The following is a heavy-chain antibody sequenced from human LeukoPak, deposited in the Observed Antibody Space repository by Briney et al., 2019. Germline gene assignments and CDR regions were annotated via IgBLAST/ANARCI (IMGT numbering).Heavy chain of an antibody. J-gene: IGHJ6*03. CDR3: ARVGCSSTSCYRLGYYFYYMDV. CDR2: MNPNSGNS. D-gene: IGHD2-2*01. V-gene: IGHV1-8*01. CDR1: AYTFTIYD. Sequence: ASVKVSCTASAYTFTIYDINWVRQATGQGLEWMGWMNPNSGNSGYAQKLQGRITMTRNSSINTAYMELSSLRSEDTAVYYCARVGCSSTSCYRLGYYFYYMDVWGKGTTVTVSS.